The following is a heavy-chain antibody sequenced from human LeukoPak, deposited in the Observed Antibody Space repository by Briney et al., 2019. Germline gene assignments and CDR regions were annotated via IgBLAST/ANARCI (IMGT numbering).Heavy chain of an antibody. CDR2: IKQDGSEK. J-gene: IGHJ6*02. D-gene: IGHD6-19*01. V-gene: IGHV3-7*01. Sequence: AGGSLRLSCAASRFTFSNYWMSWVRQAPGKGLEWVANIKQDGSEKYYVYSVKGRFTISRDNAKNSLYLQMNGLRAEDTAVYYCARSSTWLSYGMDVWGQGTTVAVSS. CDR3: ARSSTWLSYGMDV. CDR1: RFTFSNYW.